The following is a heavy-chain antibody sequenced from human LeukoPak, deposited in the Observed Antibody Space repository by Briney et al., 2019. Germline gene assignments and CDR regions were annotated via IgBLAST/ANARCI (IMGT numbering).Heavy chain of an antibody. D-gene: IGHD3-10*01. CDR3: ATANPTPRGINFDS. J-gene: IGHJ4*02. CDR2: INGGDYST. Sequence: GGSLRLSCAASGXTFRTSAVSWVRQAPAKGLQWVSSINGGDYSTYYADSVKGRFTIPRDSSKNILYLQMNSLRTDDTAMYYCATANPTPRGINFDSWGQGTLVTVSS. V-gene: IGHV3-23*01. CDR1: GXTFRTSA.